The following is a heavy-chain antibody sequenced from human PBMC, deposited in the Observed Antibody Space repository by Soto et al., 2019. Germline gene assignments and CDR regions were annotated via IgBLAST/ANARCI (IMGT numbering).Heavy chain of an antibody. CDR3: ARLYCSSSTCDSWFDP. D-gene: IGHD2-2*01. J-gene: IGHJ5*02. CDR1: GYTFTTFW. Sequence: GESLKISCTGFGYTFTTFWISWVRQMPGRGLEWMGRIDPRDSYTNYSQSFQGHVTISVDKSISTAYLQWGSLKASDTAMYYCARLYCSSSTCDSWFDPRGQGTLVTVSS. V-gene: IGHV5-10-1*01. CDR2: IDPRDSYT.